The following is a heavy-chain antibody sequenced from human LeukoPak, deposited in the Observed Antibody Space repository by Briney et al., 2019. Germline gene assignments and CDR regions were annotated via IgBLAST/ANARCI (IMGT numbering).Heavy chain of an antibody. J-gene: IGHJ4*02. Sequence: GGSLRLSCAVSGITLSNYGMSWVRQAPGKGLEWVAGISGSGGWTNYADSVKGRFSISRDNSKNTLSLQMNSLRAEDTAVYYCAKPGVGPTPLLTPHDYWGQGTLVTVSS. CDR1: GITLSNYG. V-gene: IGHV3-23*01. CDR2: ISGSGGWT. D-gene: IGHD1-26*01. CDR3: AKPGVGPTPLLTPHDY.